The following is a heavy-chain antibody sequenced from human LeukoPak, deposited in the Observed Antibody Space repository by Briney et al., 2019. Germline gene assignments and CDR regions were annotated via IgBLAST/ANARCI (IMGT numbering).Heavy chain of an antibody. J-gene: IGHJ4*02. CDR2: INHSGST. CDR1: GGSFSGYY. CDR3: AREALGHCSSTSCHPYFDY. V-gene: IGHV4-34*01. D-gene: IGHD2-2*01. Sequence: SETLSLTCAVYGGSFSGYYWSWIRQPPGKGLEWIGEINHSGSTNYNPSLKSRVTISVDTSKNQFSLKLSSVTAADTAVYYCAREALGHCSSTSCHPYFDYWGQGTLVTVSS.